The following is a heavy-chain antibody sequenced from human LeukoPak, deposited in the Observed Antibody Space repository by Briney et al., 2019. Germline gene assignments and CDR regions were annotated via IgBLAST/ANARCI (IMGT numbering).Heavy chain of an antibody. CDR1: GFTFNTYA. J-gene: IGHJ4*02. CDR2: ISDSGGRA. Sequence: GGSLRLSCAASGFTFNTYAMSWVRQAPGKGLEWVSAISDSGGRAYYADSVKGRFTISRDNAKNSLYLQMNSLRAEDTAVYYCAGEGYGDHDGDYWGQGTLGSVSS. V-gene: IGHV3-23*01. CDR3: AGEGYGDHDGDY. D-gene: IGHD4-17*01.